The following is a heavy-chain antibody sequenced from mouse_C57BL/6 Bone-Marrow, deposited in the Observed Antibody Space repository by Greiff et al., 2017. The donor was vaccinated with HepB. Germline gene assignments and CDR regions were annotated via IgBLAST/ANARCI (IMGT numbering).Heavy chain of an antibody. D-gene: IGHD1-1*01. V-gene: IGHV5-4*03. Sequence: EVNVVESGGGLVKPGGSLKLSCAASGFTFSSYAMSWVRQTPEKRLEWVATISDGGSYTYYPDNVKGRFTISRDNAKNNLYLQMSHLKSEDTAMYYCARAPYYYGSRPYWYFDVWGTGTTVTVSS. CDR1: GFTFSSYA. CDR3: ARAPYYYGSRPYWYFDV. J-gene: IGHJ1*03. CDR2: ISDGGSYT.